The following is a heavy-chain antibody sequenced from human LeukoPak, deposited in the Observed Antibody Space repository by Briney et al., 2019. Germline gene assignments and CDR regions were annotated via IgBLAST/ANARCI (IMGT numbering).Heavy chain of an antibody. CDR2: ISWNSGSI. CDR3: ARGSAVAADDY. Sequence: GGSLRLSCAASGFTFSSYGMHWVRHTPGKGLEWVSGISWNSGSIGYADSVKGRFTISRDNAKNPLYLQMNSLRAEDTAVYYCARGSAVAADDYWGQGALVTVPS. J-gene: IGHJ4*02. CDR1: GFTFSSYG. D-gene: IGHD6-19*01. V-gene: IGHV3-9*01.